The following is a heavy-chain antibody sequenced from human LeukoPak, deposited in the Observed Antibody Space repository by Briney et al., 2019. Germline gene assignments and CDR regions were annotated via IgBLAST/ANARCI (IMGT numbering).Heavy chain of an antibody. CDR1: GFTVSSNY. CDR3: ARDLAYCGGDCSMDV. J-gene: IGHJ6*02. CDR2: IYSGGSK. Sequence: GGSLRLSCAASGFTVSSNYMSWVRQAPGKVLEWVSVIYSGGSKYYADSVKGRFTISRDNSKNTLYIQMNSLRAEDTAVYYCARDLAYCGGDCSMDVWGQGTTVTVSS. D-gene: IGHD2-21*02. V-gene: IGHV3-53*01.